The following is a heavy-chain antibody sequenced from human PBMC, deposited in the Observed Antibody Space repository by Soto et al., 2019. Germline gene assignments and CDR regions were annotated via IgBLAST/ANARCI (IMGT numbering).Heavy chain of an antibody. CDR1: GFTLNLYA. D-gene: IGHD2-2*02. J-gene: IGHJ4*02. Sequence: AESGGGVVQIGRSLTLSCVASGFTLNLYAVHWVRQAPGKGLEWVGLLWDDGIRQDYADSVRGRFTISRDSSTNTVYLQMDSLRVEDTGVYFCVRENTPPVLDSWGQGTLVTVTS. CDR2: LWDDGIRQ. V-gene: IGHV3-33*01. CDR3: VRENTPPVLDS.